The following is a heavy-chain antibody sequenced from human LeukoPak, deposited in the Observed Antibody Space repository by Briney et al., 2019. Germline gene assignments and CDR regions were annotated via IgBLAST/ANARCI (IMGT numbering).Heavy chain of an antibody. CDR1: GGSFSSSSYY. V-gene: IGHV4-39*01. J-gene: IGHJ1*01. Sequence: PWETLSLTCTVSGGSFSSSSYYWGWIRQPPGKGLEWIGSIYYSGSTYYNPSLKSRVTISVDTSKNQFSLKLSSVTAADTAVYCCARHGPYFQHWGQGTLVSVSS. CDR3: ARHGPYFQH. CDR2: IYYSGST.